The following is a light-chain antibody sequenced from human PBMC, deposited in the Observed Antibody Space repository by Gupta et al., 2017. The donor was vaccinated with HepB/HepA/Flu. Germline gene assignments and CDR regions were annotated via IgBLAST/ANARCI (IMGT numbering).Light chain of an antibody. CDR2: DAS. Sequence: EIVLTQSPATLSLSPGERATLSCTASQSVRSYLAWYQQKPGQAPSLLIYDASERAAGIPARFSGSGSGTDFSLTISSLEPEDFALYYCLQRSTWPRTFGQGTKVEVK. CDR3: LQRSTWPRT. V-gene: IGKV3-11*01. CDR1: QSVRSY. J-gene: IGKJ1*01.